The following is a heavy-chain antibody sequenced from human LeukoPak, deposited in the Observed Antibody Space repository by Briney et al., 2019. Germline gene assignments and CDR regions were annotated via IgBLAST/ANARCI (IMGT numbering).Heavy chain of an antibody. CDR2: IYYSGST. CDR3: ARDPVVPAAMMAFDP. Sequence: PSQTLSLTCTVSGGSISSGGYYWSWIRQHPGKGLEWIGYIYYSGSTYYNPSLKSRVTISVDTSKNQFSLKLSSVTAADTAVYYCARDPVVPAAMMAFDPWGQGTLVTVSS. CDR1: GGSISSGGYY. D-gene: IGHD2-2*01. V-gene: IGHV4-31*03. J-gene: IGHJ5*02.